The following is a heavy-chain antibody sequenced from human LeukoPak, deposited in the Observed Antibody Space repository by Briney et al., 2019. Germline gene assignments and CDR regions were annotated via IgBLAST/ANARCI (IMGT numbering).Heavy chain of an antibody. D-gene: IGHD1-26*01. CDR3: ARDTSQYYFDY. J-gene: IGHJ4*02. CDR2: IYHSGST. Sequence: SETLSLTCAVSGGSISSGGYSWSWIRQPPGKGLEWIGYIYHSGSTYYNPSLKSRVTISVDTSKNQFSLKLSSVTAADTAVYYCARDTSQYYFDYWGQGSLVTVSS. V-gene: IGHV4-30-2*01. CDR1: GGSISSGGYS.